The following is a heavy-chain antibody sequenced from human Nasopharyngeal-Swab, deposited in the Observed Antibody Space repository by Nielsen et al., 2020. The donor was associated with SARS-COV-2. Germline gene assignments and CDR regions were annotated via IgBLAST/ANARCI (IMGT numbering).Heavy chain of an antibody. V-gene: IGHV3-43*02. CDR3: AKDIGIVGASPFDY. CDR2: INGDGSTT. D-gene: IGHD1-26*01. J-gene: IGHJ4*02. CDR1: GFTFHAAA. Sequence: GGSLRLSCEASGFTFHAAAMHWVRQAPGKGLEWVSLINGDGSTTYYADSMKGRFTISRDNSKNSLYLQMNSLRTEDTALYYCAKDIGIVGASPFDYWGQGALVTVSS.